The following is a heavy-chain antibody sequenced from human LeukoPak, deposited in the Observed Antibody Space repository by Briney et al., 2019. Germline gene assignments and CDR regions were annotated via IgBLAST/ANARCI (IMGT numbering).Heavy chain of an antibody. CDR2: FYYSGST. V-gene: IGHV4-59*08. CDR1: GGSISSNY. Sequence: SETLSLTCTVSGGSISSNYWSWMRQPPGKGLEWIGYFYYSGSTTYNPSLKSRVTISVDTSRNQLSLKLSSVTAADTAIYYCARHEGVTGHYPLDYWGQGTLVTVSS. D-gene: IGHD3-9*01. J-gene: IGHJ4*02. CDR3: ARHEGVTGHYPLDY.